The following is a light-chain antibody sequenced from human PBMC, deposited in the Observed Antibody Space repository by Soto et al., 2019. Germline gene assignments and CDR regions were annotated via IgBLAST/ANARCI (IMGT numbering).Light chain of an antibody. Sequence: ALTQPASVSGSPGQSITISCTGTSSDVGGYNYVSWYQQHPGKAPKLMIYDVSNRPSGVSNRFSGSKSGNTASLTISGLQAEDEADYYCSSYTSSSTVFGAGTKHRP. J-gene: IGLJ1*01. V-gene: IGLV2-14*01. CDR3: SSYTSSSTV. CDR1: SSDVGGYNY. CDR2: DVS.